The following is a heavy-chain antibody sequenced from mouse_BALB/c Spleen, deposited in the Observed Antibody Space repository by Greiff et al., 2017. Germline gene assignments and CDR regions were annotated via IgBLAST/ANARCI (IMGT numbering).Heavy chain of an antibody. CDR2: ISSGGSYT. V-gene: IGHV5-6-4*01. CDR3: TRDDIYYAMDY. J-gene: IGHJ4*01. CDR1: GFTFSSYT. Sequence: EVKLMESGGGLVKPGGSLKLSCAASGFTFSSYTMSWVRQTPEKRLEWVATISSGGSYTYYPDSVKGRFTISRDNAKNTLYLQMSSLKSEDTAMYYCTRDDIYYAMDYWGQGTSVTVSS.